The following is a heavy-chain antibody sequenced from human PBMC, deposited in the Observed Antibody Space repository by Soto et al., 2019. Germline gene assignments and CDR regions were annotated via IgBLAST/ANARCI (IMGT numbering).Heavy chain of an antibody. D-gene: IGHD4-17*01. V-gene: IGHV3-53*01. Sequence: EVQLVESGGGLIQPGGSLRLSCAASGFTVSSNYMSWVRQAPGQGLEWVSVIYSGGSTYYADSVKGRFTISRDNSKTTLYLQMNSLRAEDTAVYYCARRRTDYGDYGVLDYFDYWGQGTLVTVSS. CDR3: ARRRTDYGDYGVLDYFDY. J-gene: IGHJ4*02. CDR1: GFTVSSNY. CDR2: IYSGGST.